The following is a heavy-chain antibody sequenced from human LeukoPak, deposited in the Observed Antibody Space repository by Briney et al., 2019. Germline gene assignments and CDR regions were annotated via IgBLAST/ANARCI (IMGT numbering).Heavy chain of an antibody. D-gene: IGHD3-9*01. J-gene: IGHJ6*03. V-gene: IGHV3-73*01. CDR2: IRSKANSYAT. CDR3: TRTSDILTGYTPREAYYYYYHMDV. Sequence: GGSLRLSCAASGFTFSGSAMHWVRQASGKGLEWVGRIRSKANSYATVYAASVKGRFTISRDDSKNTAYLQMNSLKTEDTTVYYCTRTSDILTGYTPREAYYYYYHMDVWGKGTTVTISS. CDR1: GFTFSGSA.